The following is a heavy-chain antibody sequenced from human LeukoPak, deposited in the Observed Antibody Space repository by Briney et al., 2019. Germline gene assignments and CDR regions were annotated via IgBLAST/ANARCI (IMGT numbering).Heavy chain of an antibody. CDR3: AREESYYGSGSLYYYYYMDV. CDR1: GFTFSSYS. J-gene: IGHJ6*03. Sequence: KTGGSLRLSCAASGFTFSSYSMNWVRQAPGKGLEWVSSISSSSSYIYYADSVKGRFTISRDNAKNSLYLQMNSLRAEDTAVYYCAREESYYGSGSLYYYYYMDVWGKGTTVTVSS. V-gene: IGHV3-21*01. CDR2: ISSSSSYI. D-gene: IGHD3-10*01.